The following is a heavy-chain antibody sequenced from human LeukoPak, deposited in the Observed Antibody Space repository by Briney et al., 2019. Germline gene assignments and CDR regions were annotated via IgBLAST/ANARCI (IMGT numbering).Heavy chain of an antibody. CDR3: ASGSGTYSPDY. V-gene: IGHV1-2*02. Sequence: ASVKVSCTASGYTFTGQYLHWVRQAPGQGLEWMGWITPNSGATNYAQKFQGRVTMTRDTSISTAYMELSGLTSDDTAMYYCASGSGTYSPDYWRQGTLVIVSS. CDR1: GYTFTGQY. CDR2: ITPNSGAT. D-gene: IGHD3-10*01. J-gene: IGHJ4*02.